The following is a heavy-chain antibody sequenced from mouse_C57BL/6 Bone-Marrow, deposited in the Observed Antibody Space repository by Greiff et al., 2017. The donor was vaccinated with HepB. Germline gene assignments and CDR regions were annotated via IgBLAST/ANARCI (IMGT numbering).Heavy chain of an antibody. CDR3: TTDLPGFAY. D-gene: IGHD2-4*01. Sequence: EVQLQQSGAELVRPGASVKLSCTASGFNIKDDYMHWVKQRPEQGLEWIGWIDPENGDTEYASKFQGKATITADTSSNTAYLQLSSLTSEYTAVYYCTTDLPGFAYWGQGTLVTVSA. J-gene: IGHJ3*01. V-gene: IGHV14-4*01. CDR1: GFNIKDDY. CDR2: IDPENGDT.